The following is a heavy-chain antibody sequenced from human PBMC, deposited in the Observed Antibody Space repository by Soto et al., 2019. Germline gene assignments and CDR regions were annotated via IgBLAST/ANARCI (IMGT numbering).Heavy chain of an antibody. Sequence: SETLSLTCTVSGGSISSYYWSWIRQPPGKGLEWIGYIYYSGSTNYNPSLKSRVTISVDTSKNQFSLKLSSVTAADTAVYYCARQDPQKTYYYGSGFHPFDPWGQGTLVTVSS. CDR3: ARQDPQKTYYYGSGFHPFDP. CDR2: IYYSGST. V-gene: IGHV4-59*08. J-gene: IGHJ5*02. D-gene: IGHD3-10*01. CDR1: GGSISSYY.